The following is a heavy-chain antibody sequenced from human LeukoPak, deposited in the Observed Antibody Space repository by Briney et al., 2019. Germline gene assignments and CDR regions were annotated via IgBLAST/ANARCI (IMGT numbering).Heavy chain of an antibody. Sequence: GASVKVSCKASGYTFTGYYMHWVRQAPGQGLEWVGWISAYNGNTNYAQKLQGRVTMTTDTSTSTAYMELRSLRSDDTAVYYCARASGTPALYYYYYYMDVWGKGTTVTISS. V-gene: IGHV1-18*04. CDR2: ISAYNGNT. J-gene: IGHJ6*03. D-gene: IGHD3-3*01. CDR3: ARASGTPALYYYYYYMDV. CDR1: GYTFTGYY.